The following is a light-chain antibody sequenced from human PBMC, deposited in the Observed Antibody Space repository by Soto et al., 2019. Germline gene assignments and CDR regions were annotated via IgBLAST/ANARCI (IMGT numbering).Light chain of an antibody. CDR3: SSYPNINTRACV. CDR1: SGDIGSYNR. V-gene: IGLV2-14*01. CDR2: EVT. J-gene: IGLJ1*01. Sequence: QSVLTQPASVSGSPGQSITISCTGTSGDIGSYNRVSWYQQHPGKAPKLIIYEVTDRPSGVSNRFSGSKSGNTASLTISGIQAEDEAEYYCSSYPNINTRACVFGTGTKLTVL.